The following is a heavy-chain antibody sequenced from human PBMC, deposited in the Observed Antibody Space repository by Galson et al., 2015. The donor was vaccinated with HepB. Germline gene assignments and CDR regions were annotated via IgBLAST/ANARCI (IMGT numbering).Heavy chain of an antibody. CDR3: ARAGDSYGTLMIDY. V-gene: IGHV3-30-3*01. D-gene: IGHD5-18*01. J-gene: IGHJ4*02. CDR1: GFTFSSYA. CDR2: ISYDGSNK. Sequence: SLRLSCAASGFTFSSYAMHWVRQAPGKGLEWVAVISYDGSNKYYADSVKGRFTISRDNSKNTLYLQMNSLRAEDTAVYYCARAGDSYGTLMIDYWGQGTLVTVSS.